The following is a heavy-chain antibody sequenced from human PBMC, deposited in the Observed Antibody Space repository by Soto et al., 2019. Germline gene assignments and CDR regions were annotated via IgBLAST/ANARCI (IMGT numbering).Heavy chain of an antibody. Sequence: QVTLKESGPTLVKPSQTLTLTCTFSGFSLSTSGMAVGWIRQPPGQALEWLALIYWDDDERYSSSVTTRLTITEDTSKNQVVLTMTNMGPMDTGTYFCVRAVCSGGDCYSPSDFDFWGQGTLITVSS. V-gene: IGHV2-5*04. D-gene: IGHD2-15*01. CDR1: GFSLSTSGMA. CDR3: VRAVCSGGDCYSPSDFDF. J-gene: IGHJ4*02. CDR2: IYWDDDE.